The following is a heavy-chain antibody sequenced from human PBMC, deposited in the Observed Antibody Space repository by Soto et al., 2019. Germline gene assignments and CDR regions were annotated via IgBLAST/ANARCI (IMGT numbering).Heavy chain of an antibody. CDR3: ARGQQGLDH. CDR1: GFTFSSYA. J-gene: IGHJ4*02. CDR2: VSNDGRNK. Sequence: QVQLLESGGGVVQPGRSPRLSCAASGFTFSSYAMHWVRQPPGKGLEWVAVVSNDGRNKFYADSVRGRFTISRDNSKNALYLEMDSLRVEDTAVFYWARGQQGLDHWGQGSLVLVSP. V-gene: IGHV3-30-3*01.